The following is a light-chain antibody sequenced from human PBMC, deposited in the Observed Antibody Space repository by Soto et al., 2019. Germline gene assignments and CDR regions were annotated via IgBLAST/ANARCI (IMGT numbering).Light chain of an antibody. CDR2: EVS. CDR3: DSYTSSRAYV. V-gene: IGLV2-14*01. CDR1: SSDVGGYNY. J-gene: IGLJ1*01. Sequence: SALTQPGSVSGSPGQPITISCIRTSSDVGGYNYVSWYQQQSGKAPKLIIHEVSNRPSGVSNRFSGSKSGHTASLTISGLQAEDEADYYCDSYTSSRAYVFGIGTKVTVL.